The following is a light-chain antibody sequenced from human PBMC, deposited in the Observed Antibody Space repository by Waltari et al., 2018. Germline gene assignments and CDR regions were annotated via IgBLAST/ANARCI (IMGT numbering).Light chain of an antibody. J-gene: IGKJ1*01. CDR3: QQSYSTSWT. V-gene: IGKV1-39*01. CDR1: QNIGSF. Sequence: IQMTQSPPSLSASVGDIVTITCRARQNIGSFLNWYQQRPGKSPNLLIFAASSLQSGVPSRFSGGGSGTDFTLTISSLQPEDFATYYCQQSYSTSWTFGQGTKVEIK. CDR2: AAS.